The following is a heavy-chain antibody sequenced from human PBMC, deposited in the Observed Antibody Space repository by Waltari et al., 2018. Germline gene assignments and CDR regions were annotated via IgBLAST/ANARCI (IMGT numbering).Heavy chain of an antibody. CDR1: GYSISSGYY. Sequence: QVQLQESGPGLVKPSETLSLTCAVSGYSISSGYYWGWIRQPPGKGLEWIGSIYHSGSTYYNPSLKSRVTISVGTSKNQFSLKLSSVTAADTAVYYCAGSRDGYNYNYWGQGTLVTVSS. D-gene: IGHD5-12*01. CDR3: AGSRDGYNYNY. V-gene: IGHV4-38-2*01. J-gene: IGHJ4*02. CDR2: IYHSGST.